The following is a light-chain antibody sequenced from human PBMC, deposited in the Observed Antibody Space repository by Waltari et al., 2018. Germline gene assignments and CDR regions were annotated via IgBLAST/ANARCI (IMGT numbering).Light chain of an antibody. CDR2: AAS. J-gene: IGKJ3*01. CDR1: QSISNY. CDR3: QQSYSTLLFT. Sequence: DIQMTQSPSSLSASVGDRVTLTCRASQSISNYLNWYQQKPGKAPKLLIYAASSLQSGVPSRCSGSGSGTDFTLTISSLQPEDFATYYCQQSYSTLLFTFGPGTKVDIK. V-gene: IGKV1-39*01.